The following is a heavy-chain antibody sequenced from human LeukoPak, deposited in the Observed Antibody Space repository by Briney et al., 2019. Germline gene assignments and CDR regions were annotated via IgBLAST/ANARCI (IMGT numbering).Heavy chain of an antibody. CDR1: GYTFTSYG. Sequence: GASVKVSCKASGYTFTSYGISWVRQAPGQGLEWMGWISAYNGNTNYAQKLQGRVTMTTDTSTSTAYMELRSLRSDDTAVYYCAAADAGYSSSWYDWYFDLWGRGTLVTVSS. J-gene: IGHJ2*01. V-gene: IGHV1-18*01. CDR2: ISAYNGNT. D-gene: IGHD6-13*01. CDR3: AAADAGYSSSWYDWYFDL.